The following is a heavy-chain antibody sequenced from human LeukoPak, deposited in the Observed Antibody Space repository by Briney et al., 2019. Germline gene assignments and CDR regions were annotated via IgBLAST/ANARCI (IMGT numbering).Heavy chain of an antibody. CDR2: TRNKANSYTT. J-gene: IGHJ5*02. CDR1: GFTFSDHY. Sequence: GGSLRLSCAASGFTFSDHYMDWVRQAPGKGLEWVGRTRNKANSYTTEYAASVKGRFTISRDDSKNSLYLQMNSLKTEDTAVYYCARGEARFDPWGQGTLVTVSA. D-gene: IGHD1-26*01. CDR3: ARGEARFDP. V-gene: IGHV3-72*01.